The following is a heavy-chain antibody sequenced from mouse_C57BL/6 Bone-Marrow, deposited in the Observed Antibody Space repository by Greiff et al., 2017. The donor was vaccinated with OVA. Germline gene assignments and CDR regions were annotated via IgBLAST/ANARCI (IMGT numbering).Heavy chain of an antibody. J-gene: IGHJ1*03. D-gene: IGHD3-2*02. CDR2: IYPRSGDT. Sequence: VQLQQSGAELARPGASVKLSCKASGYTFTSYGLRWVMQRSGQGLEWIVEIYPRSGDTYYNEKFKGKATLTADKSSSTAYMELRRLTSEDSAVYFCARKGTAQALCYLDVWGTGTTVTVSS. CDR1: GYTFTSYG. CDR3: ARKGTAQALCYLDV. V-gene: IGHV1-81*01.